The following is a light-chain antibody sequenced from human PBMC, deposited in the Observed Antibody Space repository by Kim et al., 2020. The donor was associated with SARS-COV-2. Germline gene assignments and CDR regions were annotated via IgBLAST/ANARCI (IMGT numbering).Light chain of an antibody. V-gene: IGLV3-1*01. CDR1: KLGDKY. J-gene: IGLJ2*01. Sequence: VSPRQTASITCSGDKLGDKYACWYQQKPGQSPILVIYQDSKRPSGIPERFSGSISGNTATLTISGTQAMDEAAYYCQAWDSSNVVFGGGTQLTVL. CDR3: QAWDSSNVV. CDR2: QDS.